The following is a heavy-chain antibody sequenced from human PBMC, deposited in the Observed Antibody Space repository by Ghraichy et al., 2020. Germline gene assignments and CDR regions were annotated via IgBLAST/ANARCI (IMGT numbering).Heavy chain of an antibody. CDR2: IYHSGST. D-gene: IGHD3-3*01. J-gene: IGHJ4*02. Sequence: LSLTCAVSGGSISSSNWWSWVRQPPGKGLEWIGEIYHSGSTNYNPSLKSRVTISVDKSKNQFSLKLSSVTAADTAVYYCARDGDFWSGYYTGIDYWGQGTLVTVSS. CDR1: GGSISSSNW. V-gene: IGHV4-4*02. CDR3: ARDGDFWSGYYTGIDY.